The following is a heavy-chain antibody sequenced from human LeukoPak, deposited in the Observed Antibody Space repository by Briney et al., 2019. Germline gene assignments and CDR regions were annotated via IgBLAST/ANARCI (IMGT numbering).Heavy chain of an antibody. Sequence: PGGSLRLSCAASGFIFRDYYMTWIRQAPGKGLEWVSYISSSGSTIYYADSVKGRFTISRDNAKNSLYLQMNSLRAEDTAVYYCARDIIAYYYGMDVWGQGTTVTVSS. CDR3: ARDIIAYYYGMDV. D-gene: IGHD2/OR15-2a*01. J-gene: IGHJ6*02. V-gene: IGHV3-11*01. CDR2: ISSSGSTI. CDR1: GFIFRDYY.